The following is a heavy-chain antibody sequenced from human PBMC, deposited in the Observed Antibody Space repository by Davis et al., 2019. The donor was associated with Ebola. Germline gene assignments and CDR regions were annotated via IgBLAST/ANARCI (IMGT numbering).Heavy chain of an antibody. J-gene: IGHJ3*02. CDR1: GFTFSSYA. V-gene: IGHV3-23*01. D-gene: IGHD3-3*01. CDR3: AKDKNYDFWSGYPHDAFDI. CDR2: ISGSGGST. Sequence: PGGSLRLSCAASGFTFSSYAMSWVRQAPGKGLEWVSAISGSGGSTYDADSVKGRFTISRDKAKNTLDLQMNSLRAEDTATYYCAKDKNYDFWSGYPHDAFDIWGQGTMVTGSS.